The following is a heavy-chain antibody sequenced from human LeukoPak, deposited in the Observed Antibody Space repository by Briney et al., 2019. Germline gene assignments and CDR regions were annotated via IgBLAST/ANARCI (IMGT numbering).Heavy chain of an antibody. J-gene: IGHJ4*02. V-gene: IGHV1-2*04. D-gene: IGHD5-12*01. Sequence: ASVKVSCKASGYTFTGYYMHWVRQAPGQGLEWMGWINPNSGGTNYAQKFQGWVTMTRDTSISTAYMELSRLRSDDTAVYYCARDIEGGYPPRAYYFDYWGQGTLVTVSS. CDR1: GYTFTGYY. CDR2: INPNSGGT. CDR3: ARDIEGGYPPRAYYFDY.